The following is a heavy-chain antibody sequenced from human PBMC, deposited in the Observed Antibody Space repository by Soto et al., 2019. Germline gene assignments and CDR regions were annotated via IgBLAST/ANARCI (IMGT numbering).Heavy chain of an antibody. J-gene: IGHJ6*02. D-gene: IGHD3-10*01. V-gene: IGHV4-31*03. CDR2: IYYSGST. CDR3: ARDPSGISEPYGMDA. CDR1: GGSISSGGYY. Sequence: SETLSLTCTVSGGSISSGGYYWSWIRQHPGKGLEWIGYIYYSGSTYYNPSLKSRVTISVDTSKNQFSLKLSSVTAADTAVYYCARDPSGISEPYGMDAWGQGTTVTVSS.